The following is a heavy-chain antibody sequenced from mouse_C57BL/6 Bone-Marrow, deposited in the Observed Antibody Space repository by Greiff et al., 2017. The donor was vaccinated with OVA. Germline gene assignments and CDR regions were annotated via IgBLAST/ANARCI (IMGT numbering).Heavy chain of an antibody. V-gene: IGHV1-55*01. CDR1: GYTFTSYW. J-gene: IGHJ3*01. CDR2: IYPGRGST. CDR3: ERRGYYGRGRAWFAY. D-gene: IGHD1-1*01. Sequence: QVQLQQPGAELVKPGASVKMSCKASGYTFTSYWITWVKQRPGQGLEWIGDIYPGRGSTNYNEKFKSKATLTVDTSSSTAYMQLSSLTSEDSEVYYCERRGYYGRGRAWFAYWGQGTLVTVSA.